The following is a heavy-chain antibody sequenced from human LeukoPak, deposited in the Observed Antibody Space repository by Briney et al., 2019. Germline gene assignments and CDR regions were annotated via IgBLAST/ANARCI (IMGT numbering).Heavy chain of an antibody. Sequence: ASVTVSCTASGYIFTAYAIHWVRQAPGQGLEWMGWINAGNGITKYSQKFQGRVTITRDTSATTVYMELSSLRSEDTALYYCARDFGSSSGYYWFDPWGQGTLVTVSS. CDR2: INAGNGIT. V-gene: IGHV1-3*01. J-gene: IGHJ5*02. CDR1: GYIFTAYA. CDR3: ARDFGSSSGYYWFDP. D-gene: IGHD6-19*01.